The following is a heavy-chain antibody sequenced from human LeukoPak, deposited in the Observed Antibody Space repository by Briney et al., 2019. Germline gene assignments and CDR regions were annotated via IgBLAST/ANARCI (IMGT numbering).Heavy chain of an antibody. CDR1: GGSFSGYY. CDR2: INHSGST. D-gene: IGHD6-13*01. CDR3: ARLCRYSSSCL. Sequence: PSETLSLTCAVYGGSFSGYYWSWIRQPPGKGLEWIGEINHSGSTNYSPSLKSRVTISVDTSKNQFSLKLSSVTAADTAVYYCARLCRYSSSCLWGQGTLVTVSS. J-gene: IGHJ4*02. V-gene: IGHV4-34*01.